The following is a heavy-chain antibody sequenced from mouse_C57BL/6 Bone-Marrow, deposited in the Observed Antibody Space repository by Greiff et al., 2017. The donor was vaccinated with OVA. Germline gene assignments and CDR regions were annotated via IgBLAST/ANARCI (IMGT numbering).Heavy chain of an antibody. CDR3: ARFDYSNYGAMDY. Sequence: QVQLKQPGAELVKPGASVKLSCKASGYTFTSYWMQWVKQRPGQGLEWIGEIDPSDSYTNYNQKFKGKATLTVDTSSSTAYMQLSSLTSEDSAVYYCARFDYSNYGAMDYWGQGTSVTVSS. J-gene: IGHJ4*01. CDR2: IDPSDSYT. CDR1: GYTFTSYW. V-gene: IGHV1-50*01. D-gene: IGHD2-5*01.